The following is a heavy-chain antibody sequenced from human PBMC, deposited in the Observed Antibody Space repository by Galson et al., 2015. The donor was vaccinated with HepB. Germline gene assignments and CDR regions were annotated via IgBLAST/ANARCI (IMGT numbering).Heavy chain of an antibody. V-gene: IGHV1-69*06. D-gene: IGHD2-15*01. CDR2: IIPIFGTA. CDR3: ARSVMVVASTPGPGGVRYNWFDP. Sequence: SVKVSCKASGGTFSSYAISWVRQAPGQGLEWMGGIIPIFGTANYAQTFQGRVTTTADKSTSTAYMELSSLRSEDTAVYYCARSVMVVASTPGPGGVRYNWFDPWGQGTLVTVSS. J-gene: IGHJ5*02. CDR1: GGTFSSYA.